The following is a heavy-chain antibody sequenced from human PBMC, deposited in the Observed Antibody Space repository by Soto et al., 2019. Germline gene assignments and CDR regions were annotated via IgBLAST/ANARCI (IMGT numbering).Heavy chain of an antibody. Sequence: QVHLLESGGGVVQPGKSLRLSCVASGFSFDTYAIHWVRQAPGTGLQWVAIISYEGRNTYYADSVRRRFTISRDNSKNTLYLQMSILRPEDSRVYYCARVTPGNNLYYFTIVDVWGQGTSVTVSS. CDR2: ISYEGRNT. D-gene: IGHD3-22*01. CDR1: GFSFDTYA. CDR3: ARVTPGNNLYYFTIVDV. V-gene: IGHV3-30*15. J-gene: IGHJ6*02.